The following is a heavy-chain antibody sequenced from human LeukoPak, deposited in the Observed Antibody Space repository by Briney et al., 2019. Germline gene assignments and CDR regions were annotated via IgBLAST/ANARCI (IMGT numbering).Heavy chain of an antibody. Sequence: GESLRISCKGSGYSFTSYWIGWVRQMPGKGLEWMGIIYPGDSDTRYSPSFQGQVTISADKSISTAYLQWSSLKASDTAMYYCASTIAAAGTHFDYWGQGTLVTVSS. D-gene: IGHD6-13*01. CDR3: ASTIAAAGTHFDY. CDR1: GYSFTSYW. V-gene: IGHV5-51*01. J-gene: IGHJ4*02. CDR2: IYPGDSDT.